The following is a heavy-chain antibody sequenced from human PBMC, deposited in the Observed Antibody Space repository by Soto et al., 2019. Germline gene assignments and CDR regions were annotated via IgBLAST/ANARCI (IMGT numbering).Heavy chain of an antibody. CDR2: IDPRIGKV. V-gene: IGHV1-69*02. CDR1: GGTTSSYT. CDR3: EQRTGNWNPLED. Sequence: QVQLVQSGAEVEKPGSSVKVSCKVSGGTTSSYTIGWVRQAPGQGLQWVGNIDPRIGKVDYAQTFQDRVTLTADKSTRTAYMELSRLRSEDTAVYVCEQRTGNWNPLEDWGQGTLVTVSS. J-gene: IGHJ4*02. D-gene: IGHD1-1*01.